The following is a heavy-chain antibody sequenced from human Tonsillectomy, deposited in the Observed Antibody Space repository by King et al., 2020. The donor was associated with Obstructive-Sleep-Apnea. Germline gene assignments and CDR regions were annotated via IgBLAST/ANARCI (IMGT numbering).Heavy chain of an antibody. Sequence: DVQLVESGGGLVQPGGSLRLSCAASGFTLSGHDMHWVRQPTGKGLEWVSAINTAGDTYYPDSVKGRINISRENGKNSVYLQMNSLRAGDTAVYYCARDLGNYYGSGSSEEYWYFDLWGRGTLVTVSS. CDR1: GFTLSGHD. CDR2: INTAGDT. V-gene: IGHV3-13*01. CDR3: ARDLGNYYGSGSSEEYWYFDL. J-gene: IGHJ2*01. D-gene: IGHD3-10*01.